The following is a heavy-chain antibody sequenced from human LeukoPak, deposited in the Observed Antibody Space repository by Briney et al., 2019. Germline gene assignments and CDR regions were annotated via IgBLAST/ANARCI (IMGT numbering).Heavy chain of an antibody. Sequence: SETLSLTCTVSGGSISSSNYYWGWIRQPPGTGLEWIGSIYYSGSTYYNPSLKSRVTISVDTSKNQFSLKLSSVTAADTAVYYCARTGIQLWLLAPSYYFDYWGQGTLVTVSS. CDR1: GGSISSSNYY. D-gene: IGHD5-18*01. CDR3: ARTGIQLWLLAPSYYFDY. V-gene: IGHV4-39*01. J-gene: IGHJ4*02. CDR2: IYYSGST.